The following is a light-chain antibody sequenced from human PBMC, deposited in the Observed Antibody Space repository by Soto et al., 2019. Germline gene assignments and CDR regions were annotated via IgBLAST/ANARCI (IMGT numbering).Light chain of an antibody. CDR2: DTS. CDR1: QSVTNY. V-gene: IGKV3-11*01. CDR3: QLLKT. J-gene: IGKJ1*01. Sequence: EVVVTQSPATPSLSAGERASLSCRASQSVTNYVTWYQQKPGQAPRLVIYDTSNRATGIPTRFSGSGSGTDFTLTISSLEPDDFAVYYCQLLKTFGQGTRVEIK.